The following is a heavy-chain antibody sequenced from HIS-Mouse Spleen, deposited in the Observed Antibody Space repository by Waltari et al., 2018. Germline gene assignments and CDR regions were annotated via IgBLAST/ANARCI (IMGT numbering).Heavy chain of an antibody. D-gene: IGHD6-13*01. CDR2: IYYSGST. J-gene: IGHJ4*02. CDR3: ARGGDSSSWYFDY. Sequence: QLQLQESGPGLVKPSETLSLTCTVSCGSISSSSYYWGWIRQPPGKGLEWIGSIYYSGSTYYNPSLKSRVTISVDTSKNQFSLKLSSVTAADTAVYYCARGGDSSSWYFDYWGQGTLVTVSS. CDR1: CGSISSSSYY. V-gene: IGHV4-39*07.